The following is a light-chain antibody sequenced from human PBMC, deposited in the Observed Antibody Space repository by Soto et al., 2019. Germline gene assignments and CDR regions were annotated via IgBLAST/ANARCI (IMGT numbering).Light chain of an antibody. CDR2: STN. CDR3: LLYYGGQLGV. CDR1: TGAVTSSNY. Sequence: QAVVTQEPSLTVSPGGTVTLTCAVYTGAVTSSNYPNWFQQKPGQAPRALIYSTNHKYSWTPARFSGSLLGGKAALTLSGVQPEXEADYYCLLYYGGQLGVFGGGTKLTVL. V-gene: IGLV7-43*01. J-gene: IGLJ2*01.